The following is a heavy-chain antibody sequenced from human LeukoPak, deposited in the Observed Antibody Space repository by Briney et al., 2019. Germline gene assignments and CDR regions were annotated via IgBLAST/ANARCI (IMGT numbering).Heavy chain of an antibody. J-gene: IGHJ4*02. CDR1: GGSVSSYY. CDR3: ARHFAYSSSSYFDY. Sequence: SETLSLTCSVSGGSVSSYYWSWIRHSPAQGLDWIGYIHNSGRTNYNPSLKSRVTMFEDKSKNQFSLRLYSVTVADTAVYYCARHFAYSSSSYFDYWGQGSLVTVSS. CDR2: IHNSGRT. D-gene: IGHD6-6*01. V-gene: IGHV4-59*08.